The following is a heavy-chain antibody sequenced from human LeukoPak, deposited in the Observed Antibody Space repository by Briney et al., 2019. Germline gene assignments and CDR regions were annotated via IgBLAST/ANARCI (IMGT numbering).Heavy chain of an antibody. CDR2: VYHSGSN. CDR3: AGGPKIAAAGTGY. J-gene: IGHJ4*02. Sequence: SETLSLTCAVSGGSISSGVYSWSWIRQPPGKGLEWIGYVYHSGSNYYHPSLKCRVTISVDRSQTQCSRKVSSVTAADTVVYYCAGGPKIAAAGTGYWGQGTLITVSS. D-gene: IGHD6-13*01. V-gene: IGHV4-30-2*01. CDR1: GGSISSGVYS.